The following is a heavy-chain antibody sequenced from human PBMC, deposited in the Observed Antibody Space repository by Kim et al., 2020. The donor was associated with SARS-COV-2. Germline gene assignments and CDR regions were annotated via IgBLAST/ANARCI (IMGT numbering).Heavy chain of an antibody. J-gene: IGHJ3*02. D-gene: IGHD1-26*01. CDR1: GYSFTSYW. Sequence: ESLKISCKGSGYSFTSYWIGWVRQMPGKGLEWMGIIYPGDSDTRYSPSFQGQVTISADKSISTAYLQWSSLKASDTAMYYCARTSLLTVPHGAFDIWGQGTMVTVSS. CDR3: ARTSLLTVPHGAFDI. CDR2: IYPGDSDT. V-gene: IGHV5-51*01.